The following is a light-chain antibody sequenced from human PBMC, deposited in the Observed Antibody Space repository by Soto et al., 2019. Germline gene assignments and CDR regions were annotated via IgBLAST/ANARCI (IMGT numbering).Light chain of an antibody. J-gene: IGLJ1*01. V-gene: IGLV2-14*01. CDR3: CSYTDSRTHI. CDR1: SSDVGGYNY. Sequence: QSVLTQPASVSGSPGQSITISCTGTSSDVGGYNYVSWYQQHPGKAPKLIIFEVSYRPSGISNRFSASKSGDTASLTISGLQDDEEADYYCCSYTDSRTHIFGSGTKVTVL. CDR2: EVS.